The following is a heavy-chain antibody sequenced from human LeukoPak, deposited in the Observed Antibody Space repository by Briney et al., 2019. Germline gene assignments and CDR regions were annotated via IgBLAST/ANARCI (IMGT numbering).Heavy chain of an antibody. D-gene: IGHD2-2*01. V-gene: IGHV3-21*01. CDR2: ISSGSSYI. Sequence: GGSLRLSCAASGFTFSSYSMNWVRQAPGKGLEWVSSISSGSSYIYYADSVKGRFTISRDNAKNSLYLQMNSMRAEDTAVYYCARVAGYCSSTGWPPPWGQGTMVTVSS. CDR1: GFTFSSYS. J-gene: IGHJ3*01. CDR3: ARVAGYCSSTGWPPP.